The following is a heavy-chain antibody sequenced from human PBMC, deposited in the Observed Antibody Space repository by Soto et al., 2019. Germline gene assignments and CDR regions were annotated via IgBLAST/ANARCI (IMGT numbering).Heavy chain of an antibody. V-gene: IGHV4-59*08. CDR1: GGSISNYY. CDR2: IYYSGST. D-gene: IGHD4-17*01. Sequence: PSETLSLTCIVSGGSISNYYWSWIRQPPGKGLEWIGYIYYSGSTNYNPSLTSRVTISVDTSKNQFSLKLSSVTAADTAVYYCARHYGGTLDYWGQGTLVTVSS. CDR3: ARHYGGTLDY. J-gene: IGHJ4*02.